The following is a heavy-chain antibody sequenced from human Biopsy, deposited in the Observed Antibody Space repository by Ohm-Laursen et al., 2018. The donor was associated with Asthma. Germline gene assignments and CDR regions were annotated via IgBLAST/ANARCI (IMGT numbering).Heavy chain of an antibody. CDR2: ISSSSSTI. Sequence: SLRLPCAASGFTFSSYSMNWVRQAPGKGLEWVSYISSSSSTIYYADSVKGRFTISRGNAKNSLYLQMNSLRDEDTAVYYCARFKRGYSYGYAGVFDYWGQGTLVTVSS. D-gene: IGHD5-18*01. CDR1: GFTFSSYS. V-gene: IGHV3-48*02. J-gene: IGHJ4*02. CDR3: ARFKRGYSYGYAGVFDY.